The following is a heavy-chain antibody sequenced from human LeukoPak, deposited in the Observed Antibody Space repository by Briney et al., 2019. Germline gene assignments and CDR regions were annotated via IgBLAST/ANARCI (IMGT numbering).Heavy chain of an antibody. CDR3: AREVYYYGSGMEGYYYYGMDV. D-gene: IGHD3-10*01. J-gene: IGHJ6*02. CDR2: IYTSGST. Sequence: PSQTLSLTCTVSGGSISSGSYYWSWIRQPAGKGLEWIGRIYTSGSTNYSPSLKSRVTISVDTSKNQFSLKLSSVTAADTAVYYCAREVYYYGSGMEGYYYYGMDVWGQGTTVTVSS. CDR1: GGSISSGSYY. V-gene: IGHV4-61*02.